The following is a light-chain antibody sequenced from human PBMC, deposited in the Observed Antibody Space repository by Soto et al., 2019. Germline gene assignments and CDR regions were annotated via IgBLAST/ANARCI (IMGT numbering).Light chain of an antibody. CDR2: EVS. CDR1: SSDVGGYNY. CDR3: SSYTSSSTYV. Sequence: QSVLTQPASVSGSPGQSITISCTGTSSDVGGYNYVSWYQQHPGKAPKLMIYEVSNRPSGVSNRFSGSKSGNTASLTTSGLQAEDEADYYCSSYTSSSTYVFGTGTKAPS. J-gene: IGLJ1*01. V-gene: IGLV2-14*01.